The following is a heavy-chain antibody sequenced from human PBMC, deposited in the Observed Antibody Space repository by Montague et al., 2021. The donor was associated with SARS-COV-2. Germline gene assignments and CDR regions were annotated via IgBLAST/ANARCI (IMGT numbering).Heavy chain of an antibody. Sequence: TLSLTYTVSGGSISSGSYYWSWIRPPAGKGLEWIRRISISGSTNYNPSLKSRVTISVDTSKNQFSLKLISVTAADTAVYYCARDIAVAGLFDYWGQGTLVTVSS. D-gene: IGHD6-19*01. V-gene: IGHV4-61*02. CDR1: GGSISSGSYY. CDR2: ISISGST. J-gene: IGHJ4*02. CDR3: ARDIAVAGLFDY.